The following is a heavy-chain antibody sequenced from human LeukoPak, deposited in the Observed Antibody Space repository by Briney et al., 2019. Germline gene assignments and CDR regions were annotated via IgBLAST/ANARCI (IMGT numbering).Heavy chain of an antibody. D-gene: IGHD6-13*01. J-gene: IGHJ4*02. Sequence: ASVKVSGKASGYTFTDYYIYWVRQAPEQGLEWMGWTNPKNGGTNYAQKFQGRVTMTSDTSISTAYMDLNSLKSDDTAVYYCARRVTAASGFDYWGQGTLVTVSS. CDR3: ARRVTAASGFDY. V-gene: IGHV1-2*02. CDR2: TNPKNGGT. CDR1: GYTFTDYY.